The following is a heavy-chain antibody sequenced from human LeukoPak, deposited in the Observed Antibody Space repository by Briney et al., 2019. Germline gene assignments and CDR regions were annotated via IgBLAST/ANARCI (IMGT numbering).Heavy chain of an antibody. Sequence: PSETLSLTCTVSGGSISSYYGSWVRQPPGKGLEWIGYIYYSGSTNYNPSLKTRVPISVDTSKNQFSLKLSSVTAADTAVYSCARLGYSSGDTWGQGTLVTVSS. CDR1: GGSISSYY. V-gene: IGHV4-59*01. CDR2: IYYSGST. CDR3: ARLGYSSGDT. D-gene: IGHD6-19*01. J-gene: IGHJ4*02.